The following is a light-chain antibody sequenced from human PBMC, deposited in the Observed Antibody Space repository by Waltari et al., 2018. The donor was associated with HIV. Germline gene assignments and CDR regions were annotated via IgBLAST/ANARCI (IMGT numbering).Light chain of an antibody. CDR1: QNINNY. CDR2: AAS. Sequence: DIQMTQSPSSLSASVGDRVTITCLESQNINNYLNCYHEKPGKAPKLLIFAASSLQSGVPSRFSGSGSGTAFTLTINNLQPEDFASYYCQQSYSTTWTFGQGTKVEIK. CDR3: QQSYSTTWT. J-gene: IGKJ1*01. V-gene: IGKV1-39*01.